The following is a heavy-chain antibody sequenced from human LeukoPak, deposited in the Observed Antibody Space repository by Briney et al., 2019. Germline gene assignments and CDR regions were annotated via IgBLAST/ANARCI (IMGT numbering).Heavy chain of an antibody. D-gene: IGHD4-23*01. CDR1: GFTFSTYD. CDR3: ARGGSYGGYHSY. Sequence: GGSLRLSCAASGFTFSTYDIHWVRQATGKGLDWVSAIDTTGYTYYAGSVKGRFTISRDNAKNSLYLQMNSLRAEDTALYYCARGGSYGGYHSYWGQGTLVTVSS. J-gene: IGHJ4*02. V-gene: IGHV3-13*01. CDR2: IDTTGYT.